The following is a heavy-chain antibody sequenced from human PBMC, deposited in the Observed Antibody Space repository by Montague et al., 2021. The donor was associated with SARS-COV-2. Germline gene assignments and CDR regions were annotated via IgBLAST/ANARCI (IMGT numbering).Heavy chain of an antibody. CDR1: GGSVSSGGYY. J-gene: IGHJ4*02. Sequence: SETLSLTCTVSGGSVSSGGYYWSWIRQPPGKELEWIGYIYYSGSTNYNPSLKSRITTSLDTSKNQFSLKLTSVTAADAAVYYCERVSFAAAATRCDYWGQGTLVTVSS. V-gene: IGHV4-61*08. CDR2: IYYSGST. D-gene: IGHD2-2*01. CDR3: ERVSFAAAATRCDY.